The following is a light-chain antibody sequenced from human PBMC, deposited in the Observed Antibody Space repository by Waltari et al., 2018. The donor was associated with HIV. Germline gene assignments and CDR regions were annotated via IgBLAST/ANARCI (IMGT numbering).Light chain of an antibody. CDR3: QQRKSWPPVT. J-gene: IGKJ4*01. CDR1: QSVGTF. V-gene: IGKV3-11*01. CDR2: DAS. Sequence: DIVLTQSPVPLSLSPGERATLSCRASQSVGTFLAWYQQRPGQAPRLLIYDASQRASGIPARFSGSGSGTDFTLTISSLEPEDFAVYYCQQRKSWPPVTFGGGTKVEIK.